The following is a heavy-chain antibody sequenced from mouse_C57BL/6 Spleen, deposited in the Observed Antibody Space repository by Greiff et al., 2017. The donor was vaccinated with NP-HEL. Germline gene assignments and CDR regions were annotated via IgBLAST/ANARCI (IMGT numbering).Heavy chain of an antibody. V-gene: IGHV1-81*01. CDR2: IYPRSGNT. D-gene: IGHD2-3*01. CDR3: ARRDDGYYVPFDY. CDR1: GYTFTSYG. Sequence: VQLQQSGAELARPGASVKLSCKASGYTFTSYGISWVKQRTGQGLEWIGEIYPRSGNTYYNEKFKGKATLTADKSSSTAYMELRSLTSEDSAVYFCARRDDGYYVPFDYWGQGTTLTVSS. J-gene: IGHJ2*01.